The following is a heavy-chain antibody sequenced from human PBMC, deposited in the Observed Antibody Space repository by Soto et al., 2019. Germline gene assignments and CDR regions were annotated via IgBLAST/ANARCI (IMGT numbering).Heavy chain of an antibody. J-gene: IGHJ4*02. CDR2: IWYDGSNK. CDR3: AREPVTMVRGVMAVDY. V-gene: IGHV3-33*01. CDR1: GFTFSSYG. Sequence: GGSLRLSCAASGFTFSSYGMHWVRQAPGKGLEWVAVIWYDGSNKYYADSVKGRFTISRDNSKNTLYLQMNSLRAEDTAVYYCAREPVTMVRGVMAVDYWGQGTLVTVSS. D-gene: IGHD3-10*01.